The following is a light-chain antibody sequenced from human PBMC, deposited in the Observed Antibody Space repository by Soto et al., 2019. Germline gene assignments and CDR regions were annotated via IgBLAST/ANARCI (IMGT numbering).Light chain of an antibody. CDR2: GAS. CDR3: QQYRSSPGT. V-gene: IGKV3-20*01. J-gene: IGKJ2*01. Sequence: EIVLTQSPGTLSLSPGERATRSCRASQSVSSSYLAWYQQKPGQAPRLLIYGASSRATGIPDRFSGSGSGTDFTLTISRLEPEDFAVYYCQQYRSSPGTFGQGTKLEIK. CDR1: QSVSSSY.